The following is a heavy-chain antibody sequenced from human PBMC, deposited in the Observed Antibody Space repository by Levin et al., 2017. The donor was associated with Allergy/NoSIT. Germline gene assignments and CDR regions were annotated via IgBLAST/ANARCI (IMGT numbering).Heavy chain of an antibody. V-gene: IGHV1-69*06. Sequence: SVKVSCKASGGTFSSYAISWVRQAPGQGLEWMGGIIPIFGTANYAQKFQGRVTITADKSTSTAYMELSSLRSEDTAVYYCARVSTCSSTSCDYYYYYYYMDGWGKGTTVTVSS. CDR2: IIPIFGTA. D-gene: IGHD2-2*01. CDR1: GGTFSSYA. J-gene: IGHJ6*03. CDR3: ARVSTCSSTSCDYYYYYYYMDG.